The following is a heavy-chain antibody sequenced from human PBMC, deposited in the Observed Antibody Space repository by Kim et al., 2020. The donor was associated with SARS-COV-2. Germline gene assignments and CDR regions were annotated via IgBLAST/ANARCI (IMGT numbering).Heavy chain of an antibody. V-gene: IGHV3-30*18. CDR2: ISCDGSNK. CDR3: AKGPYLDVWSGYYGPGLFES. J-gene: IGHJ4*02. D-gene: IGHD3-3*01. CDR1: GFTFTSFC. Sequence: GGSLRLSCAASGFTFTSFCMHWVRQAPGKGLEWVAGISCDGSNKYYAQSVKGRFTISRDNSKNTLYLQMNSLRAEDTAVYYCAKGPYLDVWSGYYGPGLFESWGQGTLVTVSS.